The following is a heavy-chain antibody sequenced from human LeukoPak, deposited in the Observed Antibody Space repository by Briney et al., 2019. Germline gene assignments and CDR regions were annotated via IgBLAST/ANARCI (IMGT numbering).Heavy chain of an antibody. CDR1: GFTFSSYS. CDR3: ASNYDYVWGSCRFDY. D-gene: IGHD3-16*02. Sequence: GGSLRLSCAASGFTFSSYSMNWVRQAPGKGLEWVSYISSSSSTIYYADSVKGRLTISRDNAKNSLYLQMNSLRDEDTAVYYCASNYDYVWGSCRFDYWGQGTLVTVSS. J-gene: IGHJ4*02. CDR2: ISSSSSTI. V-gene: IGHV3-48*02.